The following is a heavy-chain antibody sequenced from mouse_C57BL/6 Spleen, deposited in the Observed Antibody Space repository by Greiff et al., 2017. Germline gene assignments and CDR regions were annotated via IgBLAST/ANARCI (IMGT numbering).Heavy chain of an antibody. Sequence: QVQLQQPGAELVRPGSSVKLSCNASGYTFTSYWLDWVKQRPGQGLVWIGNIYPSDSETHYNQKFKNKATLTVDKSSSKAYIQLSSLTSEDSAVYYCARHRGDGYYYGYIDDWGTGTTVTVSS. CDR2: IYPSDSET. D-gene: IGHD2-3*01. J-gene: IGHJ1*03. V-gene: IGHV1-61*01. CDR1: GYTFTSYW. CDR3: ARHRGDGYYYGYIDD.